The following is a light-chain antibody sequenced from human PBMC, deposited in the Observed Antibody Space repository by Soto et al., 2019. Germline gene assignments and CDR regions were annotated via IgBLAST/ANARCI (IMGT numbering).Light chain of an antibody. Sequence: QSALTQPPSVSGSPGQSVTISCTGTSSDVGNYNRVSWYQQSPGTAPKLMIYEVTKRPSGVPDRFSGSKSGNTASLTISGLQAEDEADYYCTSYASSNTLVFGGGTKVTVL. J-gene: IGLJ3*02. CDR3: TSYASSNTLV. CDR2: EVT. V-gene: IGLV2-18*02. CDR1: SSDVGNYNR.